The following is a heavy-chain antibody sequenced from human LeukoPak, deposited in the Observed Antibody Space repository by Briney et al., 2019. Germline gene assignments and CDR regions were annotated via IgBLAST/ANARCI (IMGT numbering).Heavy chain of an antibody. J-gene: IGHJ2*01. V-gene: IGHV1-46*01. CDR1: GYTFTAYY. D-gene: IGHD1-26*01. Sequence: VASVKVSCKASGYTFTAYYMHWVRQAPGQGLEWLGIINPSGGTISYPQKFQGRVTMTRDTSTSTVYMELSSLRSEDTAVYYCAREWGYYDWYFDLWGRGTLVTVSS. CDR2: INPSGGTI. CDR3: AREWGYYDWYFDL.